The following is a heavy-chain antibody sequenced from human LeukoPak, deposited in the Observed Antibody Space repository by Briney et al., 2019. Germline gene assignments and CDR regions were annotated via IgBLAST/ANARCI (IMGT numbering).Heavy chain of an antibody. CDR3: ARGWDTSGYYIDY. J-gene: IGHJ4*02. Sequence: SETLSLTCAVYGGSFSGYYWSWIRQPPGKGLEWIGEINHSGSTNYNPSLKSRVTISVDTSKNQSSLKLSSVTAADTAVYYCARGWDTSGYYIDYWGQGTLVTISS. CDR1: GGSFSGYY. D-gene: IGHD3-3*01. CDR2: INHSGST. V-gene: IGHV4-34*01.